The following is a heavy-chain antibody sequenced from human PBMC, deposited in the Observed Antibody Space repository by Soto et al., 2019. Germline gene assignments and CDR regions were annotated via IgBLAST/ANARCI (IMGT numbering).Heavy chain of an antibody. V-gene: IGHV1-69*01. CDR2: IIPIFGTA. Sequence: QVQLVQSGAEVKKPGSSVKVSCKASGGTFSSYAISWVRQAPGQGLEWMGGIIPIFGTANYAQKFQRRVTITADESTSTAYMELSSLRSEDTAVYYCARAHTGGIGVVVAVWDASDIWGQGTMVSVSS. CDR3: ARAHTGGIGVVVAVWDASDI. D-gene: IGHD2-15*01. J-gene: IGHJ3*02. CDR1: GGTFSSYA.